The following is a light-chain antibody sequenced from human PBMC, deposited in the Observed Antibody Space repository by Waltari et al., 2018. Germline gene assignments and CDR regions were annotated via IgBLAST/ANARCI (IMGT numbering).Light chain of an antibody. CDR1: QSITSW. CDR2: KAS. CDR3: QQYNSYSPYS. V-gene: IGKV1-5*03. J-gene: IGKJ2*03. Sequence: DIQMTQSTSTLSESVGDRVTLTCRASQSITSWLAWYQQKPGKAPKLLIYKASSLESGVPSRFSGSGSGTEFTLTISSLQPDDFATYYCQQYNSYSPYSFGQGTKLEIK.